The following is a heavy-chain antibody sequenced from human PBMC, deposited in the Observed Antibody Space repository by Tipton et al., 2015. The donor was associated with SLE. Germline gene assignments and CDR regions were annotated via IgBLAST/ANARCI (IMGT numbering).Heavy chain of an antibody. Sequence: TLSLTCTVSGGSISSSSYYWGWIRQPPGKGLEWIGSIYYSGSTYYNPSLKSRVTISVDTSKNQFSLKLSSVTAADTAVYYCASGRAAAEDYWGQGTLVTVSS. CDR2: IYYSGST. CDR3: ASGRAAAEDY. J-gene: IGHJ4*02. CDR1: GGSISSSSYY. V-gene: IGHV4-39*07. D-gene: IGHD6-13*01.